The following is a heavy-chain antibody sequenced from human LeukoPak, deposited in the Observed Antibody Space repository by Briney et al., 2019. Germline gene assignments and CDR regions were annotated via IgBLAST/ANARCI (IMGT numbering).Heavy chain of an antibody. V-gene: IGHV3-30*18. Sequence: GGSLRLSCAASGFIFNTYDIHWVRQAPGKGLEWVAAILSDGGGDLYADSVRGRFTISRDNSKNTLYLQMNGLRGEDTAVYYCAKTVGANKNYFDYWGQGTLVTVSS. CDR2: ILSDGGGD. D-gene: IGHD1-26*01. J-gene: IGHJ4*02. CDR1: GFIFNTYD. CDR3: AKTVGANKNYFDY.